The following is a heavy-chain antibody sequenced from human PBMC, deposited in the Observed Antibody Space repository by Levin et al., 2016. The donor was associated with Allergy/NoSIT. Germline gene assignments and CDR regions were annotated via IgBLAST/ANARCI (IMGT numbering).Heavy chain of an antibody. J-gene: IGHJ3*02. CDR2: ISSSSSTI. V-gene: IGHV3-48*02. CDR3: ARAYHKWLRLVFVAFDI. Sequence: VRQAPGKGLEWVSYISSSSSTIYYADSVKGRFTISRDNAKNSLYLQMNSLRDEDTAVYYCARAYHKWLRLVFVAFDIWGQGTMVTVSS. D-gene: IGHD5-12*01.